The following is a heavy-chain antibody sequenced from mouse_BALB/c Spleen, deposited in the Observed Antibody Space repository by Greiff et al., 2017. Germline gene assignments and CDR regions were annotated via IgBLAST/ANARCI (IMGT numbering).Heavy chain of an antibody. CDR2: ISSGSSTI. Sequence: EVQLQESGGGLVQPGGSRKLSCAASGFTFSSFGMHWVRQAPEKGLEWVAYISSGSSTIYYADTVKGRFTISRDNPKNTLFLQMTSLRSEDTAMYYCARSGYGYRYFDYWGQGTTLTVSS. V-gene: IGHV5-17*02. CDR3: ARSGYGYRYFDY. J-gene: IGHJ2*01. D-gene: IGHD1-2*01. CDR1: GFTFSSFG.